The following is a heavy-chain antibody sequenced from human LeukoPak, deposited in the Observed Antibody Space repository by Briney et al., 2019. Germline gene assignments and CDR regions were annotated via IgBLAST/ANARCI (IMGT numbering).Heavy chain of an antibody. CDR2: ISSSSSYI. CDR1: GFTFSSYA. J-gene: IGHJ4*02. D-gene: IGHD5-12*01. V-gene: IGHV3-21*01. Sequence: PGGSLRLSCAASGFTFSSYAMHWVRQAPGKGLEWVSSISSSSSYIYYADSVKGRFTISRDNAKNSLYLQMNSLRAEDTAVYYFARGPSGYHTTGGQGTLVTVSS. CDR3: ARGPSGYHTT.